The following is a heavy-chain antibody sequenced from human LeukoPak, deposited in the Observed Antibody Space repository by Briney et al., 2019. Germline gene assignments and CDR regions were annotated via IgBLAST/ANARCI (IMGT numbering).Heavy chain of an antibody. V-gene: IGHV3-11*04. CDR3: ARSILPAANAIDY. Sequence: PGGSLRLSCAASGFTFSDYYMNWIRQPPGKGLEWVSYISSRGSTISYADSVKGRFTVSRDNAKNSLYLQMNSLRAEDTAVYYCARSILPAANAIDYWGQGTLVTVSS. CDR2: ISSRGSTI. D-gene: IGHD2-2*01. J-gene: IGHJ4*02. CDR1: GFTFSDYY.